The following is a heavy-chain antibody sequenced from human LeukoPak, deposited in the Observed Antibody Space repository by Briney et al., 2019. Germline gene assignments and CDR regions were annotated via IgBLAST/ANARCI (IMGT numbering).Heavy chain of an antibody. CDR1: GFTFSSYA. CDR2: ISGSGGST. V-gene: IGHV3-23*01. Sequence: GGSLRLSCAASGFTFSSYAMSWVRQAPGKGLEWVSAISGSGGSTYYADSVKGRLTISRDNSKNTLYLQMNSLRAEDTAVYYCAKDSFTYYYDSSGYYGDYWGQGTLVTVSS. J-gene: IGHJ4*02. CDR3: AKDSFTYYYDSSGYYGDY. D-gene: IGHD3-22*01.